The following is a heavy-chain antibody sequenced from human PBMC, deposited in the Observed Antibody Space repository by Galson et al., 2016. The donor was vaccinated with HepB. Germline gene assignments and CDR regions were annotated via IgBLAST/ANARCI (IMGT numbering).Heavy chain of an antibody. Sequence: SLRLSCAASGFIFSSYAMTWVRQAPGKGLEWVSTISGNTLVTYYADSAKGRFTISRDNSKSTLYLQMNSLRVEDTAVYYCAKELITPRRILREFGMDVWGQGTTVTVSS. J-gene: IGHJ6*02. D-gene: IGHD3-9*01. CDR3: AKELITPRRILREFGMDV. CDR2: ISGNTLVT. CDR1: GFIFSSYA. V-gene: IGHV3-23*01.